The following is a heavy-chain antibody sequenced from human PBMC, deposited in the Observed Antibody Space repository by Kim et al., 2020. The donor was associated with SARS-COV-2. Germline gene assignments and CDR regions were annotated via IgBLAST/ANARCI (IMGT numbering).Heavy chain of an antibody. V-gene: IGHV4-59*08. Sequence: YKPSLKSRVPMSVETSKKQFSLRLDSVTAADTAVYYCARLTYGDYETYFDYWGQGTLVTVSS. D-gene: IGHD4-17*01. CDR3: ARLTYGDYETYFDY. J-gene: IGHJ4*02.